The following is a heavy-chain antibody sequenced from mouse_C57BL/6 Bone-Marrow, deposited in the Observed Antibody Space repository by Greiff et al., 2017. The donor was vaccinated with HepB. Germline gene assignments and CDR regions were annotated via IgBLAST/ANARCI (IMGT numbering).Heavy chain of an antibody. J-gene: IGHJ4*01. CDR1: GFNIKDDY. CDR3: TKSSASYAMDY. CDR2: IDPENGDT. D-gene: IGHD3-2*02. Sequence: EVQRVESGAELVRPGASVKLSCTASGFNIKDDYMHWVKQRPEQGLEWIGWIDPENGDTEYASKFQGKATITADTSSNTAYLQLSSLTSEDTAVYYCTKSSASYAMDYWGQGTSVTVSS. V-gene: IGHV14-4*01.